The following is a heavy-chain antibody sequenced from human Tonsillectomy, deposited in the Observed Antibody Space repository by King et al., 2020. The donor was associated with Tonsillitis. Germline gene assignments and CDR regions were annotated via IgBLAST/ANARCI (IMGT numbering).Heavy chain of an antibody. CDR2: IYWDDDK. CDR3: AHRRIQYWYFDL. CDR1: GFSLSTSGVG. D-gene: IGHD4-11*01. J-gene: IGHJ2*01. V-gene: IGHV2-5*02. Sequence: QITLKESGPTLVKPTQTLTLTCTFSGFSLSTSGVGVGWIRQPPGKALEWLTLIYWDDDKRYSPSLRSRLTITKDTSKNQVVLTMTNMDPVDTATYYCAHRRIQYWYFDLWGRGTLVTVSS.